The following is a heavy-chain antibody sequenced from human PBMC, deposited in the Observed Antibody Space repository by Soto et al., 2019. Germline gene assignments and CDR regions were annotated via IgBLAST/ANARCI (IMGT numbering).Heavy chain of an antibody. V-gene: IGHV4-31*03. Sequence: QVQLQESGPGLVKPSQTLSLTCTVSGGSISSGGYYWSWIRQHPGKGLEWIGYIYYSGSTYYNPSLKSRVTISVDTSKNQFSLKLSSVTAADTAVYYSARDRTTVTRTNWFDPWGQGTLVTVSS. D-gene: IGHD4-4*01. CDR3: ARDRTTVTRTNWFDP. CDR1: GGSISSGGYY. CDR2: IYYSGST. J-gene: IGHJ5*02.